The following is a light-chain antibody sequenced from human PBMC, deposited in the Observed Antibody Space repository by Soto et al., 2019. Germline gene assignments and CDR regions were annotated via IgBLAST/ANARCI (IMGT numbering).Light chain of an antibody. CDR3: AAWDDSLSVV. CDR2: RNN. J-gene: IGLJ2*01. V-gene: IGLV1-47*01. Sequence: QSVLTQPPSASGTPGQRVTISCSGSSSNFGSNYVYWYQQLPGTAPKLLIYRNNQRPSGVPDRFSGSKSGTSASLAISGLRSEDEADYYCAAWDDSLSVVFGGGTKVTVL. CDR1: SSNFGSNY.